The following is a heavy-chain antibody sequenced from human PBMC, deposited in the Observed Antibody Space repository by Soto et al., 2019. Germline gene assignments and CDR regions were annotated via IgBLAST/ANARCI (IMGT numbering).Heavy chain of an antibody. D-gene: IGHD3-10*01. CDR3: ARDKFGVNWFDP. CDR1: GGSVSSGSYY. CDR2: IYYSGST. Sequence: PSETLSLTCTVSGGSVSSGSYYWSWIRQPPGKGLEWIGYIYYSGSTNYNPSLKSRVTISVDTSKNQFSLKLSSVTAADTAVYYCARDKFGVNWFDPWGQGTLVTVSS. V-gene: IGHV4-61*01. J-gene: IGHJ5*02.